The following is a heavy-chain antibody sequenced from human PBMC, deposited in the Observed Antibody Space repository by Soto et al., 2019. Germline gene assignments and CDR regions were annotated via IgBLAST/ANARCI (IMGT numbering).Heavy chain of an antibody. CDR1: GYTFTSYG. J-gene: IGHJ4*02. V-gene: IGHV1-69*04. Sequence: ASVKVSCKASGYTFTSYGISWVRQAPGQGLEWMGRIIPILGIANYAQKFQGRVTITADKSTSTAYMELSSLRSEDTAVYYCARDFTPPGSHYDSSGYYYWGQGTLVTVSS. CDR2: IIPILGIA. D-gene: IGHD3-22*01. CDR3: ARDFTPPGSHYDSSGYYY.